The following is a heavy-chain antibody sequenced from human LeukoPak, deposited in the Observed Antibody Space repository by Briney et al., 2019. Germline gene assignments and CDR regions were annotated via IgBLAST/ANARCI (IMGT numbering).Heavy chain of an antibody. CDR1: GGSISRYY. Sequence: SETLSLTCTVSGGSISRYYWSWIRQPAGKGLEWIGRIYTSGSTNYNPSLKSRVTMSVDTSKNQFSLKLSSVTAADTAVYYCAKQQLVLGWFDPWGQGTLVTVSS. J-gene: IGHJ5*02. CDR2: IYTSGST. D-gene: IGHD6-13*01. V-gene: IGHV4-4*07. CDR3: AKQQLVLGWFDP.